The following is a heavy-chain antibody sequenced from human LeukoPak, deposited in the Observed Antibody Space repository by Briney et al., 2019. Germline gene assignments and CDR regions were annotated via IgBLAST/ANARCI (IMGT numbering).Heavy chain of an antibody. V-gene: IGHV3-74*01. CDR1: SFTFRSYW. Sequence: GGSLRLSCAASSFTFRSYWMHWVRQAPGKGLVWVSRNSSDGSSTSYSDSVKGRFTISRDNAKNTLYLQMNSLRVEDTALYYCLRGTASDDNQRLFDFWGQGTLVTVSS. J-gene: IGHJ4*02. CDR3: LRGTASDDNQRLFDF. CDR2: NSSDGSST. D-gene: IGHD6-25*01.